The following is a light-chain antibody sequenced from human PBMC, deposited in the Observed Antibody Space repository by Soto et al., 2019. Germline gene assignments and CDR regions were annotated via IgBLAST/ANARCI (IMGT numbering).Light chain of an antibody. CDR3: YPYGSYTWT. Sequence: EIVLTQSPGTLSLSPGERATLSCRASQSVSSSYLAWYQQKPGQAPGLLIYGASSRATGIPDKFSGSGSGTAFTLTFSRLEPEDFAGYYCYPYGSYTWTFGQGTKVEIK. V-gene: IGKV3-20*01. J-gene: IGKJ1*01. CDR2: GAS. CDR1: QSVSSSY.